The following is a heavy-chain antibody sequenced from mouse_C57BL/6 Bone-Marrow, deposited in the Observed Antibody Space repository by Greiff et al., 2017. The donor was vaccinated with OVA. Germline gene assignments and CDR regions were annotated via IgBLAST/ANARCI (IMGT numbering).Heavy chain of an antibody. CDR2: IWSDGST. Sequence: VKLMESGPGLVAPSQSLSITCTVSGFSLTSYGVHWVRQPPGKGLEWLVVIWSDGSTTYNSALKSRLSISKDNSKSQVFLKMNSLQTYDTAMYYCARHPPSYYYGSSPYAMDYWGQGTSVTVSS. V-gene: IGHV2-6-1*01. J-gene: IGHJ4*01. D-gene: IGHD1-1*01. CDR3: ARHPPSYYYGSSPYAMDY. CDR1: GFSLTSYG.